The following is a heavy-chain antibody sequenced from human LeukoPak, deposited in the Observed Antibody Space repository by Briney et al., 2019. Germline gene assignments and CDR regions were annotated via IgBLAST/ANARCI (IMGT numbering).Heavy chain of an antibody. Sequence: SGTLSLTCSVSGGSITNIGYSWGWIRQPPGKGLEWIGSIFYSGSTFYNPSLTSRVTISVDTSKNQFSLKLNSVTAADTAVYYCAKTVAGYWYFDLWGRGTLVTVSS. J-gene: IGHJ2*01. CDR3: AKTVAGYWYFDL. CDR2: IFYSGST. D-gene: IGHD6-19*01. CDR1: GGSITNIGYS. V-gene: IGHV4-39*01.